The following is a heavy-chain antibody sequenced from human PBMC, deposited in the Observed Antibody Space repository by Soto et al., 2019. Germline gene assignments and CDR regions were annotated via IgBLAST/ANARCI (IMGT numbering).Heavy chain of an antibody. CDR1: GGTFSSYA. V-gene: IGHV1-69*13. CDR3: ARSLRGQYYYYYYGMDV. CDR2: IIPIFGTA. Sequence: ASVKVSCKASGGTFSSYAISWVRQAPGQGLEWMGGIIPIFGTANYAQKFQGRVTITADESTSTAYMELSSLRSEDTAVYYCARSLRGQYYYYYYGMDVWGQGTAVTVSS. D-gene: IGHD1-26*01. J-gene: IGHJ6*02.